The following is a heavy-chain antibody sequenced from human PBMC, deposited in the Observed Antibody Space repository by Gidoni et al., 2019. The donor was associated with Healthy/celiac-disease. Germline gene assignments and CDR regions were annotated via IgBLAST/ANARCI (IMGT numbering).Heavy chain of an antibody. J-gene: IGHJ3*02. Sequence: QVQLVQSGAEVKKPGSAVKVSCKAAGGTFSSYAISGVRQAPGQGLEWMGGIIPIFGTATSAQKFQGRVTITADESTSTAYMELSSLRSEDTAVYYCARDLYRSSTVGAFDIWGQGTMVTVSS. CDR2: IIPIFGTA. CDR3: ARDLYRSSTVGAFDI. V-gene: IGHV1-69*01. D-gene: IGHD6-6*01. CDR1: GGTFSSYA.